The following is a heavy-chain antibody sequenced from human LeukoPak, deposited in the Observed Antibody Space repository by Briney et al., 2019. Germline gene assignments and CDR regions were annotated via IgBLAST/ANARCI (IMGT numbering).Heavy chain of an antibody. CDR3: AGGGERRGAFDI. J-gene: IGHJ3*02. V-gene: IGHV3-48*03. CDR2: ISSSGSTI. CDR1: GFTFSSYE. Sequence: PGGSLRLSCAASGFTFSSYEMNWVRQAPGKGLEWVSYISSSGSTIYYADSVKGRFTISRDNAKNSLYLQMNSLRAEDTAVYYCAGGGERRGAFDIWGQGTMVTVSS. D-gene: IGHD3-16*01.